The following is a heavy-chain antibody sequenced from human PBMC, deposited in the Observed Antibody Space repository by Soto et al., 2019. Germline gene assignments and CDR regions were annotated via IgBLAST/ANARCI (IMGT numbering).Heavy chain of an antibody. CDR1: GFNFRSYW. CDR2: INSDGSST. CDR3: VRTSLVVAAATPEDY. J-gene: IGHJ4*02. V-gene: IGHV3-74*01. D-gene: IGHD2-15*01. Sequence: EVQLVVSGGGLVQPRESLSISCAASGFNFRSYWMHWVRQAPGNGLVWVSRINSDGSSTSYAGSVKGRFTISRDNAKNTPYLQMNSLRAEDTAVYYCVRTSLVVAAATPEDYWGQGTLVTVSS.